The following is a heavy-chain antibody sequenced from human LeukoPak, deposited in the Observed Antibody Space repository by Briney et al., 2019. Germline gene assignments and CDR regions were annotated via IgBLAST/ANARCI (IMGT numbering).Heavy chain of an antibody. D-gene: IGHD2-2*01. V-gene: IGHV1-24*01. CDR3: ARALYCSSTSCYRHYYYMDV. Sequence: ASVKVSCKVSGYTLTELSMHWVRQAPGKGLEWMGGFDPEDGETIYAQKFQGRVTMTEDTSTDTAYMELSSLRSEDTAVYYCARALYCSSTSCYRHYYYMDVWGKGTTVTVSS. CDR1: GYTLTELS. CDR2: FDPEDGET. J-gene: IGHJ6*03.